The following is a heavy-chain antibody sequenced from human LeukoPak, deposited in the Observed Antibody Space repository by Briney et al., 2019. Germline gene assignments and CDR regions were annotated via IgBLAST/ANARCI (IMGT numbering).Heavy chain of an antibody. V-gene: IGHV5-51*01. CDR1: GYRFSNYW. Sequence: PGESLKITPNCSGYRFSNYWITGVRQMPGKGREWMGIIYPTDSDTKYSPSFQGQVTISADKSITTDYLQWSSLQASDTAMYYCARQTAKTTFDYWGKGTLVTVSS. CDR3: ARQTAKTTFDY. D-gene: IGHD1-7*01. CDR2: IYPTDSDT. J-gene: IGHJ4*02.